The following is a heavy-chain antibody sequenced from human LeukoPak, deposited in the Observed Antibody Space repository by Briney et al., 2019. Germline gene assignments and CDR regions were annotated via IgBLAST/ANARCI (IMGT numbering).Heavy chain of an antibody. CDR2: IYHSGST. CDR3: AGEKAAMVTDYFDY. J-gene: IGHJ4*02. Sequence: PSQTLSLTCAVSGGSISSGGYSWSWIRQPPGKGLEWIGYIYHSGSTYYNPSLKSRVTISVDKSKNQFSLKLSSVTAADTAVYYCAGEKAAMVTDYFDYWGQGTLVTVSS. D-gene: IGHD5-18*01. CDR1: GGSISSGGYS. V-gene: IGHV4-30-2*01.